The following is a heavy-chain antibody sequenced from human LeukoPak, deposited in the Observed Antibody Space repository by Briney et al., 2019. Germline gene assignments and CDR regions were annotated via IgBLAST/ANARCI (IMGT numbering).Heavy chain of an antibody. CDR1: GFTFSSYA. V-gene: IGHV3-23*01. J-gene: IGHJ4*02. D-gene: IGHD2-2*01. Sequence: PGGSLRLSCAASGFTFSSYAMSWVRQAPGKGLEWVSAISGSGGSTYYADSVKGRFTISRDNSKNTVYLQMNNVRAEDTAVYYCAIASEYCSSTSCHQGAFDFWGQGTLVTVSS. CDR3: AIASEYCSSTSCHQGAFDF. CDR2: ISGSGGST.